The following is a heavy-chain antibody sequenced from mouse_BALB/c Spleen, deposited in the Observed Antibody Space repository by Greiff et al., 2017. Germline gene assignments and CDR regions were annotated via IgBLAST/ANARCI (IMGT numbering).Heavy chain of an antibody. D-gene: IGHD1-2*01. CDR1: GYSITSGYY. Sequence: ESGPGLVKPSQSLSLTCSVTGYSITSGYYWNWIRQFPGNKLEWMGYISYDGSNNYNPSLKNRISITRDTSKNQFFLKLNSVTTEDTATYYCARGTTAYFDYWGQGTTLTVSS. CDR2: ISYDGSN. V-gene: IGHV3-6*02. J-gene: IGHJ2*01. CDR3: ARGTTAYFDY.